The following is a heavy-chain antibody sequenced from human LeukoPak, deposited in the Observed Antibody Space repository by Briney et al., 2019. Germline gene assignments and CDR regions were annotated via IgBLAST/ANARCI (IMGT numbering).Heavy chain of an antibody. Sequence: ASAKVSCKASGYTFTSYDINWVRQATGQGLEWMGWMNPNSGNTGYAQKFQGRVTMTRNTSISTAYMELRSLRSDDTAVYYCARDLAWAPEMNNWGQGTLVTVSS. D-gene: IGHD5-24*01. V-gene: IGHV1-8*01. CDR1: GYTFTSYD. J-gene: IGHJ4*02. CDR3: ARDLAWAPEMNN. CDR2: MNPNSGNT.